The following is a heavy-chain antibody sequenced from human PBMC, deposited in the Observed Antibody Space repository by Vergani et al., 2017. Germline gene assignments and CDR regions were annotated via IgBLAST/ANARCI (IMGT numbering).Heavy chain of an antibody. CDR3: ARDLGSYYYDSSGYYGGFDY. Sequence: EVQLLESGGGLVQPGGSLRLSCAASGFTFSSYAMSWIRQAPGKGLEWVSYISSSGSTIYYADSVKGRFTISRDNAKNSLYLQMNSLRAEDTAVYYCARDLGSYYYDSSGYYGGFDYWGQGTLVTVSS. V-gene: IGHV3-48*04. CDR1: GFTFSSYA. J-gene: IGHJ4*02. D-gene: IGHD3-22*01. CDR2: ISSSGSTI.